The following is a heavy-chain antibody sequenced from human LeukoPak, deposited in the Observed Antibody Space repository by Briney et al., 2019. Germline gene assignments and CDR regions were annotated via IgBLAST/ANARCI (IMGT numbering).Heavy chain of an antibody. V-gene: IGHV3-30*02. Sequence: GGSLRLSCAASGFTFSSYDIHWVRQAPGKGLEWVAFIRYDGSNKYYADSVRGRFTISRDNSKNSLYLQMTSLRAEDTAVYYCARGTWYSSSWYDWYFDLWGRGTLVTVSS. CDR1: GFTFSSYD. CDR3: ARGTWYSSSWYDWYFDL. CDR2: IRYDGSNK. D-gene: IGHD6-13*01. J-gene: IGHJ2*01.